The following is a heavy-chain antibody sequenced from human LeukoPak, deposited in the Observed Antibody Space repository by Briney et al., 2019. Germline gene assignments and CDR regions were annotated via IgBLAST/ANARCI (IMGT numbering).Heavy chain of an antibody. D-gene: IGHD1-1*01. J-gene: IGHJ4*02. CDR2: IKQDGSEK. CDR1: GFTFSNYW. V-gene: IGHV3-7*01. CDR3: AKVDWNDGY. Sequence: GGSLRLSCAASGFTFSNYWMHWVRQAPGKGLEWVANIKQDGSEKYYADSVKGRFTISRDNSKNTLYLQMNSLRAEDTAVYYCAKVDWNDGYWGQGTLVTVSS.